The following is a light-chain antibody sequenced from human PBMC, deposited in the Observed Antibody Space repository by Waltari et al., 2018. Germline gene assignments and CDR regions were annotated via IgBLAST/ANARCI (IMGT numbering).Light chain of an antibody. J-gene: IGKJ4*01. V-gene: IGKV2-28*01. CDR2: MGS. Sequence: IVMTQSPLFLSVIPGESASISCRSSQSLLHSYGYNYWDWYFQKQGQSPQHLIYMGSNRAPGVPDRFSGSGSGSDFTLKISRVEADDVGVYFCMQALQTPVTFGGGTKVEIK. CDR1: QSLLHSYGYNY. CDR3: MQALQTPVT.